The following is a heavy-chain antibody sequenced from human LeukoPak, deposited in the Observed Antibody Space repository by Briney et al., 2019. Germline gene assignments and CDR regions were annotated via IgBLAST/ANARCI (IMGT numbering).Heavy chain of an antibody. CDR2: ITNTGRST. D-gene: IGHD6-25*01. V-gene: IGHV3-11*04. J-gene: IGHJ4*02. CDR3: ARETSGNYHVFDS. CDR1: GFSLSSYF. Sequence: PGGSLRLSCEASGFSLSSYFISWIRQAPGKGLEWISYITNTGRSTNYADAVKGRFTISRDNGKQFVYLEMTDLRAEDTTVYYCARETSGNYHVFDSWGQGTLVIVSS.